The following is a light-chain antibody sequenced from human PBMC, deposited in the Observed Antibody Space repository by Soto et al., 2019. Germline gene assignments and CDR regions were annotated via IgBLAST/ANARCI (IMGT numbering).Light chain of an antibody. CDR1: QGISSY. V-gene: IGKV1-9*01. J-gene: IGKJ1*01. Sequence: DIRFTQSPAFLSSAVVDIVTITCRASQGISSYLAWYQQKPGKAPKLLIYAASTLQSGVPSRFSGSGSGTEFTLTISSLQPHDFATYYCQHYNSYSEAFGQGTKVDIK. CDR2: AAS. CDR3: QHYNSYSEA.